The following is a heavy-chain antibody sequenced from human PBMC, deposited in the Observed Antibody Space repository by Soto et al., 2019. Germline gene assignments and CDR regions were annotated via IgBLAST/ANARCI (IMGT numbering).Heavy chain of an antibody. CDR2: IIPIFNIP. J-gene: IGHJ6*02. V-gene: IGHV1-69*10. Sequence: SAKVSCKNSGGTLSSYAITWVRLAPGQGLEWMGGIIPIFNIPDYAQKFQGRVSITADKATSTAYMELSNLRPEDTAIYYCAKARGYGSWRNSHYYGMDVWG. CDR3: AKARGYGSWRNSHYYGMDV. CDR1: GGTLSSYA. D-gene: IGHD3-10*01.